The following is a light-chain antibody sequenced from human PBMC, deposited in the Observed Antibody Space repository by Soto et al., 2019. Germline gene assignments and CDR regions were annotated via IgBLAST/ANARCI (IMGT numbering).Light chain of an antibody. V-gene: IGLV3-25*02. J-gene: IGLJ2*01. CDR3: QSADSSGTYVV. CDR2: KDS. CDR1: SSNIGSNP. Sequence: VLTQPPSASGTPGQRVTISCSGSSSNIGSNPVNWYQQKPGQAPVLVIYKDSERPSGIPERFSGSSSGTTVTLTISGVQAEDEADYYCQSADSSGTYVVFGGGTKLTVL.